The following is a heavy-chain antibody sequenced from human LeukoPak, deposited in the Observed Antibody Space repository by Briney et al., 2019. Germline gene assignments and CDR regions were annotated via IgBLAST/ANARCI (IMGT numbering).Heavy chain of an antibody. CDR2: ISYNGRSI. V-gene: IGHV3-48*03. D-gene: IGHD6-6*01. J-gene: IGHJ6*03. Sequence: GGSLRLSCAASGFMFSTYEMNWVRQAPGKGLEWLSYISYNGRSIYYADSVKGRFTISRDNAKNSLYLQMNSLRAEDTAVYYCARDPAGGAARYYYYMDVWGKGTTVTVSS. CDR1: GFMFSTYE. CDR3: ARDPAGGAARYYYYMDV.